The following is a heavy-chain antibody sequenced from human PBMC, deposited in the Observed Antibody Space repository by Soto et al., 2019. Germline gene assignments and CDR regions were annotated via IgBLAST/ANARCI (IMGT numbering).Heavy chain of an antibody. D-gene: IGHD6-6*01. CDR1: GGTFSSYA. CDR2: IIPIFGTA. V-gene: IGHV1-69*01. CDR3: ASSLSLNSIAARMCPFDY. J-gene: IGHJ4*02. Sequence: QVQLVQSGAEVKKPGSSVKVSCKASGGTFSSYAISWVRQAPGQGLEWMGGIIPIFGTANYAQKFQGRVTIHADESTSTAYMELSNLRSEDTAVYYCASSLSLNSIAARMCPFDYWGQGTLVTVSS.